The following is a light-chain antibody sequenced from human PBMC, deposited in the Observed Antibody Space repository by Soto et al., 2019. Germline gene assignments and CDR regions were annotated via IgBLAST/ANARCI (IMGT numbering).Light chain of an antibody. J-gene: IGLJ2*01. Sequence: QSVLTQPPSASGTPGQRVTLSCSGSNSNIGGNTVNWYRQLPGTAPKLLIYFNNQRPSGVPDRFSGSTSGTSASLAISGLQSEDEADYYCAAWDDSLMGPVFGGGTKVTVL. CDR2: FNN. CDR1: NSNIGGNT. CDR3: AAWDDSLMGPV. V-gene: IGLV1-44*01.